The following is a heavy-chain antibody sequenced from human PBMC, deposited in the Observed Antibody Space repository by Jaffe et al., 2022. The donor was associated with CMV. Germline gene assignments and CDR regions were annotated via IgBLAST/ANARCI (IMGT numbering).Heavy chain of an antibody. V-gene: IGHV4-59*08. Sequence: QVQLQESGPGLVKPSETLSLTCTVSGGSISSYYWSWIRQPPGKGLEWIGYIYYSGSTNYNPSLKSRVTISVDTSKNQFSLKLSSVTAADTAVYYCARSSRALMVYAIASADDAFDIWGQGTMVTVSS. CDR3: ARSSRALMVYAIASADDAFDI. J-gene: IGHJ3*02. CDR1: GGSISSYY. D-gene: IGHD2-8*01. CDR2: IYYSGST.